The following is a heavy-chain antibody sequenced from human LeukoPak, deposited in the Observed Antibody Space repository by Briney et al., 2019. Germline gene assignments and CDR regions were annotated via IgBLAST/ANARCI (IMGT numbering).Heavy chain of an antibody. D-gene: IGHD3-9*01. CDR2: IYTSGST. Sequence: SETLSLTCTVSGGSISSYYWSWIRQPAGKGLEWIGRIYTSGSTNYNPSLKGRVTMSVDTSKNQFSLKLSSVTAADTAVYYCARDQPPLRFTIMTGNWFDPWGQGTLVTVSS. CDR1: GGSISSYY. J-gene: IGHJ5*02. V-gene: IGHV4-4*07. CDR3: ARDQPPLRFTIMTGNWFDP.